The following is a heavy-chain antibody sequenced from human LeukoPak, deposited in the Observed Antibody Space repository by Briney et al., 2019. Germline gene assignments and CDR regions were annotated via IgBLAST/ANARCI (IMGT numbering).Heavy chain of an antibody. D-gene: IGHD1-26*01. CDR2: INPNSGGT. Sequence: VASVKVSCKASGYTFTGYYMHWVRQAPGQGLEWMGWINPNSGGTNYAQKFQGWVTMTRDTSISTAYMELSRLRSDDTAVYYCAGDRDSGSYYYIDYWGQGTLVTASS. CDR3: AGDRDSGSYYYIDY. CDR1: GYTFTGYY. V-gene: IGHV1-2*04. J-gene: IGHJ4*02.